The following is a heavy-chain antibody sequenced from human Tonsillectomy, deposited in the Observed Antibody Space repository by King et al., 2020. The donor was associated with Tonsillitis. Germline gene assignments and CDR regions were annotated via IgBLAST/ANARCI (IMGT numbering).Heavy chain of an antibody. CDR3: ARRYCSSTSCYPYYYYYMDV. V-gene: IGHV4-34*01. Sequence: VPLQQWGAGLLKPSETLSLTCAVYGGSFSGYYWSWIRPPPGKGLEWIGEINHSENTNYNPSLKSRVTISVDTSKNQFSLKLTSVTAADTALYYCARRYCSSTSCYPYYYYYMDVWGEGTSVAVSS. CDR1: GGSFSGYY. J-gene: IGHJ6*03. CDR2: INHSENT. D-gene: IGHD2-2*01.